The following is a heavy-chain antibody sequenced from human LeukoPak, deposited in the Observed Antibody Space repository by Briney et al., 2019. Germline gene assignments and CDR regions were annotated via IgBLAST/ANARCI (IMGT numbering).Heavy chain of an antibody. J-gene: IGHJ4*02. CDR2: INPKSGGT. CDR3: ARDERETCGGDCYYFDY. D-gene: IGHD2-21*02. CDR1: GYTFTDYY. V-gene: IGHV1-2*02. Sequence: ASVKVSCKASGYTFTDYYIQWVRQAPGQGLEWMGWINPKSGGTNSAQKFQGRVTMTRDTSVSTAYMELGRLRSDDTAVYYCARDERETCGGDCYYFDYWGQGTLVTVSS.